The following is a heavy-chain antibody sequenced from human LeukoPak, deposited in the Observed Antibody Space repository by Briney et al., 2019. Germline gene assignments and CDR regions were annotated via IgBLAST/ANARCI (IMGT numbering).Heavy chain of an antibody. CDR3: AKATGYLL. D-gene: IGHD1-14*01. CDR2: ISNSDSST. CDR1: VFTFSNYA. Sequence: GGSLRLSCAASVFTFSNYAMIWVRQAPGKGLEGVSTISNSDSSTHYAHSVKGQFTISSVNSENTLYLQMTSRRAEDTAVYYCAKATGYLLWGQGTLVIVSS. V-gene: IGHV3-23*01. J-gene: IGHJ4*02.